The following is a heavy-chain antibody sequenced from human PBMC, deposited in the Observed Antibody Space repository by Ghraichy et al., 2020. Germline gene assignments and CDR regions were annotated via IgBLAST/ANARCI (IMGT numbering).Heavy chain of an antibody. CDR1: GFTFSSYS. CDR3: AREYDIVARHQHNYYYGMDV. V-gene: IGHV3-48*01. CDR2: ISSSSSTI. Sequence: GGSLRLSCAASGFTFSSYSMNWVRQAPGKGLEWVSYISSSSSTIYSADSVKGRFTISRDNAKNSLFLQMNSLRAEDTAVYYCAREYDIVARHQHNYYYGMDVWGQGTTVTVSS. J-gene: IGHJ6*02. D-gene: IGHD6-6*01.